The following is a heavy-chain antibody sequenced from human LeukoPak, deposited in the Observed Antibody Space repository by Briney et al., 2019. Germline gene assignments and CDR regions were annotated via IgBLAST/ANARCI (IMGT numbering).Heavy chain of an antibody. V-gene: IGHV3-48*01. J-gene: IGHJ4*02. CDR3: ARKGGIAVAGLGY. D-gene: IGHD6-19*01. CDR2: ISSSSTI. CDR1: GFTFSSYS. Sequence: QPGGSLRLSCAASGFTFSSYSMNWVRQAPGKGLEWVSYISSSSTIYYADSVKGRFTISRDNAKNSLYLQMNSLRAEDTAVYYCARKGGIAVAGLGYWGQGTLVTVTS.